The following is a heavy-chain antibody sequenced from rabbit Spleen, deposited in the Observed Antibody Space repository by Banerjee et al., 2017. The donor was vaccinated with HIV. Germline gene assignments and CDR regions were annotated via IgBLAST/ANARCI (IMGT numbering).Heavy chain of an antibody. CDR1: GVSFSGSSY. V-gene: IGHV1S45*01. Sequence: QEQLVESGGDLVKPEGSLTLTCIASGVSFSGSSYMCWVRQAPGKGLEWIACIEAGSSGFTYFATWAKGRFTISKTSSTTVTLQMTSLTAADTATYFCARGTHYGSRLDLWGPGTLVTVS. J-gene: IGHJ3*01. CDR2: IEAGSSGFT. D-gene: IGHD6-1*01. CDR3: ARGTHYGSRLDL.